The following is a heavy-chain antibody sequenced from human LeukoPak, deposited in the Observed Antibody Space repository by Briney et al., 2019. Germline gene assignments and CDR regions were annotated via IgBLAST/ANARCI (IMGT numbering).Heavy chain of an antibody. J-gene: IGHJ4*02. D-gene: IGHD4-17*01. Sequence: GGSLRLSCAASGFTFNNYAMNWVRQAPGKGLEWVSSISGGGETTYYADSAKGRFTISRNNSQNTLYLQMNSLRAEDTAVYYCARDYADYVGYFFFDYWGQGTLVTVSS. CDR3: ARDYADYVGYFFFDY. CDR2: ISGGGETT. CDR1: GFTFNNYA. V-gene: IGHV3-23*01.